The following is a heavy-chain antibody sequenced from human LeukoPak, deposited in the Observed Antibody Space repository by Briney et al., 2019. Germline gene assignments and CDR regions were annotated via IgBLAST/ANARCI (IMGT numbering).Heavy chain of an antibody. CDR2: IYYSGST. D-gene: IGHD6-25*01. CDR3: ARFHFGKAALDY. V-gene: IGHV4-39*07. J-gene: IGHJ4*02. CDR1: GGSISSSSYY. Sequence: PSETLSLTCTVSGGSISSSSYYWGWIRRPPGKGLEWIGSIYYSGSTYYNPSLKSRVTISVDTSKNQFSLKLSSVTAADTAVYYCARFHFGKAALDYWGQGTLVTVSS.